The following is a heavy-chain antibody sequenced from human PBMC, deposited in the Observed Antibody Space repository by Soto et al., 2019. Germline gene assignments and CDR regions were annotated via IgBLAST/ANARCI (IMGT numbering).Heavy chain of an antibody. CDR2: ISGSGGST. J-gene: IGHJ4*02. CDR1: GFTFGSYA. D-gene: IGHD3-22*01. CDR3: AKDRRDYDSSGYYFDY. Sequence: GGSLRLSCAASGFTFGSYAMSWVRQAPGKGLEWVSAISGSGGSTYYADSVKGRFTISRDNSKNTLYLQMNSLRAEDTAVYYCAKDRRDYDSSGYYFDYWGQGTLVTVSS. V-gene: IGHV3-23*01.